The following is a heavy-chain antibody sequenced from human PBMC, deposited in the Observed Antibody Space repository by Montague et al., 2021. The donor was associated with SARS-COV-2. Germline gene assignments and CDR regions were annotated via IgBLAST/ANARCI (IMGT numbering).Heavy chain of an antibody. V-gene: IGHV4-59*11. Sequence: SETLSLTCTVPGGSINSHYWSWIRQSPGQGLEWIGYVYYRGSTKYNPSLKSRVTISVETSKNQFYLKLTSVTAADAAVYYCARANLVTFGGVIDLFEHWGQGSLVTVSS. J-gene: IGHJ4*02. CDR3: ARANLVTFGGVIDLFEH. CDR2: VYYRGST. CDR1: GGSINSHY. D-gene: IGHD3-16*02.